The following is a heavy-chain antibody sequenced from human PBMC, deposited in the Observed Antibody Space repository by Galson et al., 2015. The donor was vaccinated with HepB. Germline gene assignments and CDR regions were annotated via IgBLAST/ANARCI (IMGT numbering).Heavy chain of an antibody. CDR1: GFTFSNYW. CDR3: ATLILEWLLSDQSLDAFDI. V-gene: IGHV3-7*01. CDR2: IKQAGSEK. D-gene: IGHD3-3*01. Sequence: SLRLSCAASGFTFSNYWMSWVRRAPGKGLEWVANIKQAGSEKYYVDSVKGRFTISRDNAKKSVYLQMNSLRAEDTAVYYCATLILEWLLSDQSLDAFDIWGQGTMVTVSS. J-gene: IGHJ3*02.